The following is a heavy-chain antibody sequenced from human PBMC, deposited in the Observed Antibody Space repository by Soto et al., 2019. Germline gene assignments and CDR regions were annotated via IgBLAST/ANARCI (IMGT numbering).Heavy chain of an antibody. D-gene: IGHD3-10*01. CDR1: GYTFTSYG. J-gene: IGHJ5*02. CDR2: ISAYNGNT. CDR3: ARDRDYDGSGPVKP. Sequence: ASVKVSCKASGYTFTSYGISWVRQAPGQGLEWMGWISAYNGNTNYAQKLQGRVTMTTDTSTSTAYMELRSLRSDDTAVYYCARDRDYDGSGPVKPWGQGTLVTVSS. V-gene: IGHV1-18*01.